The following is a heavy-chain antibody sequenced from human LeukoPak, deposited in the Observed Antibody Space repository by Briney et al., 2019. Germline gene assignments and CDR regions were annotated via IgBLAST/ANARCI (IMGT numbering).Heavy chain of an antibody. V-gene: IGHV5-51*01. Sequence: GESLKISCKGSGYSFTSYWIGWVRQMPGKGLEWMGIIYLGDSDTRYSPSFQGQVTISADKSTSTASLQWSSLKASDTAMYYCARHNGVMGSSSGFAGFVSPYYYYMDVWGKGTTVTVSS. CDR2: IYLGDSDT. J-gene: IGHJ6*03. CDR1: GYSFTSYW. CDR3: ARHNGVMGSSSGFAGFVSPYYYYMDV. D-gene: IGHD6-6*01.